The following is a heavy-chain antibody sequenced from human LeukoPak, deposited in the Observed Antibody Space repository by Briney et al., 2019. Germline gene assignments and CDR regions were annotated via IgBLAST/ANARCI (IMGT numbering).Heavy chain of an antibody. CDR2: IKQDGSEK. V-gene: IGHV3-7*01. CDR1: GFTFSSYW. CDR3: ATGGAPGFYFDY. D-gene: IGHD3-10*01. J-gene: IGHJ4*02. Sequence: PGGSLRLSCAASGFTFSSYWMSWVRQAPGKGLEWVANIKQDGSEKYYADSVKGRFTISRDNARNSLYLQMNSLRAEDTAVYYCATGGAPGFYFDYWGQGTLVTVSS.